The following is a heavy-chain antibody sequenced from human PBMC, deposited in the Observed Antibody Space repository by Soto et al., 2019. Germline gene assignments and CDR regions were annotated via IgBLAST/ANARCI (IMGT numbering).Heavy chain of an antibody. CDR1: GFTFDEYA. J-gene: IGHJ1*01. CDR2: ISWDGSNR. CDR3: AKDESINWYSGHFRH. V-gene: IGHV3-43D*04. D-gene: IGHD6-13*01. Sequence: EVQLVESGGVVVQPGGSLRLSCAASGFTFDEYAMHWVRQPPGKGLEWVSLISWDGSNRYYADSVQGRFTISRDNSKYSLYLEMNSLRPEDTALYYCAKDESINWYSGHFRHWGQGTLVTVSS.